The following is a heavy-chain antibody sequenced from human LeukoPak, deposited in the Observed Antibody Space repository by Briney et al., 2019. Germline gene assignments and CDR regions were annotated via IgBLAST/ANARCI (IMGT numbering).Heavy chain of an antibody. D-gene: IGHD3-16*01. V-gene: IGHV3-15*01. CDR3: TRQLGS. CDR2: VKSKTDGGTT. CDR1: GFTFSNAG. J-gene: IGHJ5*02. Sequence: GGSLRLSCAASGFTFSNAGMSWVRQAPGKGLEWVGRVKSKTDGGTTADSAPVKVRFTISRDDSKNTVYLQMKSLKTEDTAVYYWTRQLGSWGQGTLVTVSS.